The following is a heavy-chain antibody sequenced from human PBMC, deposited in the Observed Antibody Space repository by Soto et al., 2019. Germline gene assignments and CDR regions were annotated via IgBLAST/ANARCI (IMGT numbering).Heavy chain of an antibody. CDR1: GFTFSSYA. J-gene: IGHJ4*02. CDR3: AKSGGDYDFWSGSDHYFDY. Sequence: GGSLRLSCAASGFTFSSYAMSWVRQAPGKGLEWVSAISGSGGSTYYADSVKGRFTISRDNSKNTLYLQMNSLRAEDTAVYYCAKSGGDYDFWSGSDHYFDYWGQGTLVTVSS. D-gene: IGHD3-3*01. CDR2: ISGSGGST. V-gene: IGHV3-23*01.